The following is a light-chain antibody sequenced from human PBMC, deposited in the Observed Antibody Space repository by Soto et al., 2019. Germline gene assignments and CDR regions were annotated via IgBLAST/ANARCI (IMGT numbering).Light chain of an antibody. CDR2: GAS. CDR3: QPYGSSPGT. V-gene: IGKV3-20*01. Sequence: EIVLTQSPGTLSLSPGERATLSCRASQSVSSSYLAWYQQKTGQAPRLLIYGASSRATGIPERFSGSGSGTDFTLTISRLEPEDFEVYYCQPYGSSPGTFGPGTKVDIK. CDR1: QSVSSSY. J-gene: IGKJ3*01.